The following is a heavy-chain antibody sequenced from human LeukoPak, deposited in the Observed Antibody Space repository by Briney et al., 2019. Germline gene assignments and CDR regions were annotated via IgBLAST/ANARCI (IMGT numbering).Heavy chain of an antibody. J-gene: IGHJ4*02. D-gene: IGHD6-19*01. CDR3: AKYGDSGWVTDY. CDR2: IYYTGAT. CDR1: GGSIGTNY. V-gene: IGHV4-59*08. Sequence: SETLSLTCTVSGGSIGTNYWTWIRQPPGKGLEYIGYIYYTGATNYNPSLKSRVTISVDMSKNQFSLRLSSVTATDTAVYFCAKYGDSGWVTDYWGQGTLVTVSS.